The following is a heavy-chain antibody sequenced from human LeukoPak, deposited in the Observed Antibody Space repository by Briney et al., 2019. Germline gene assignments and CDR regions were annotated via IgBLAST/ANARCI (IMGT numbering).Heavy chain of an antibody. V-gene: IGHV4-30-2*01. CDR2: IYHSGST. CDR1: GGSISSGGYS. Sequence: SETLSLTCAVSGGSISSGGYSWSWIRQPPGKGLEWIGHIYHSGSTYYNPSLKSRVTISVDRSKNQFSLKLSSVTAADTAVYYCARDLAYCSSTSCSYGMDVWGQGTTVTVSS. CDR3: ARDLAYCSSTSCSYGMDV. J-gene: IGHJ6*02. D-gene: IGHD2-2*01.